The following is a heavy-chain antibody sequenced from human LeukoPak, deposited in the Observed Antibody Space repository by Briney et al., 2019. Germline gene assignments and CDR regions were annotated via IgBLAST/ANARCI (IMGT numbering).Heavy chain of an antibody. V-gene: IGHV3-23*01. Sequence: GGSLRLSCAASGFTFNTYAMSWVRQAPGKGLEWVSSISGGDVSTSYAGSVKGRFIIARDDSKNTLYLEMDSLRADDTAVYYCAKPSGRVRGWYFDLWGRGTVVTVSS. D-gene: IGHD3-10*02. CDR2: ISGGDVST. J-gene: IGHJ2*01. CDR1: GFTFNTYA. CDR3: AKPSGRVRGWYFDL.